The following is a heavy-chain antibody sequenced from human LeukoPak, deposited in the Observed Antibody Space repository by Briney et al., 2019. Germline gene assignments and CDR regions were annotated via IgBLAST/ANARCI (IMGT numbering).Heavy chain of an antibody. Sequence: PGGSLRLSCAASGFTFSSYAMHWVRQAPGKGLEWVAVISYDGRNQYYADSVKGRFTISRDNSKNTLYLQMNSLRPEDTAVYYCAKAAYDSSGSWYYFDYWGQGTLVTVSS. J-gene: IGHJ4*02. D-gene: IGHD3-22*01. CDR2: ISYDGRNQ. CDR3: AKAAYDSSGSWYYFDY. CDR1: GFTFSSYA. V-gene: IGHV3-30*04.